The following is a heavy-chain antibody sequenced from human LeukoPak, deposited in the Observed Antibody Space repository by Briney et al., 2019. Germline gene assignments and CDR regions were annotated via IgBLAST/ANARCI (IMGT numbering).Heavy chain of an antibody. CDR3: AKDHGGPR. CDR2: ISGSGGIT. CDR1: GFTFSSYT. Sequence: GGSLRLSCAASGFTFSSYTMSWVRQAPGKGLEGVASISGSGGITYYSDSVKGRFTISRDNSKNTLYLQMNSLRVEDTAIYYCAKDHGGPRWGQGTLVAVSS. J-gene: IGHJ4*02. D-gene: IGHD2-15*01. V-gene: IGHV3-23*01.